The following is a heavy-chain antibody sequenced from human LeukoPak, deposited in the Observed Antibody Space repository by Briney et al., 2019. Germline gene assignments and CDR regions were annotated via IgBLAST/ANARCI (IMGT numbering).Heavy chain of an antibody. CDR1: GYTFTGYY. CDR2: INPNSGGT. V-gene: IGHV1-2*04. Sequence: GASVKVSCKASGYTFTGYYMHWVRQAPGQGLEWMGWINPNSGGTNYAQKFQGWVTMTRDTSISTAYMELSRLRSDDTAVYYCATSQRDTAMAALDYWGQGTLVTVSS. J-gene: IGHJ4*02. D-gene: IGHD5-18*01. CDR3: ATSQRDTAMAALDY.